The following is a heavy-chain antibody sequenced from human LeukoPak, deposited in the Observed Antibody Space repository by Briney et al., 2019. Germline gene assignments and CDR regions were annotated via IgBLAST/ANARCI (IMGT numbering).Heavy chain of an antibody. V-gene: IGHV5-51*01. CDR2: IYPGDSDT. Sequence: GESLKISCKGSGYSFTSYWIGWVRQMPGKGLEWMGIIYPGDSDTRYSPSFQGQVTISVDKSISTAYLQWSSLKASDTAMYYCARQGQQLVHFNWFDPWGQGTLVTVSS. D-gene: IGHD6-13*01. CDR3: ARQGQQLVHFNWFDP. CDR1: GYSFTSYW. J-gene: IGHJ5*02.